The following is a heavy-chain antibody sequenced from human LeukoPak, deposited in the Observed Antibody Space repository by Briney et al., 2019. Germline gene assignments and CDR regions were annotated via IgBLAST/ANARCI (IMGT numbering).Heavy chain of an antibody. J-gene: IGHJ4*02. D-gene: IGHD3-16*02. CDR1: GFTFNSYN. Sequence: PGGSLRLSCVASGFTFNSYNMNWVRQAPGKGLEWVSSISSSSSYMYSADSVEGRFTISRDNAKSSLYLHINSLRVEDTAVYYCVRDRALDYWGQGTLVTVSS. CDR2: ISSSSSYM. V-gene: IGHV3-21*01. CDR3: VRDRALDY.